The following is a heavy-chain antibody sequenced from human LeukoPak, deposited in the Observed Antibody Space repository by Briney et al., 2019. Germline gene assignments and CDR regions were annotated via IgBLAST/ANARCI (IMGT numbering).Heavy chain of an antibody. V-gene: IGHV1-2*02. CDR2: INPNSGGT. CDR1: GYSFTDYF. D-gene: IGHD5-18*01. CDR3: ARNGGYRPVGYFDL. J-gene: IGHJ2*01. Sequence: ASVKVSCKASGYSFTDYFIHWVRQAPGQGLEWMGWINPNSGGTNYAQKFQGRVTMTRDTSISTAYMELTSLTSDDTAVYYCARNGGYRPVGYFDLWGRGTLVTVSS.